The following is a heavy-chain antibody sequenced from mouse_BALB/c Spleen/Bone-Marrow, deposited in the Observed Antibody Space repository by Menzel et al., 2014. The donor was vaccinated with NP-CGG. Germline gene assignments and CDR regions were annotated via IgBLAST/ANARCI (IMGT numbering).Heavy chain of an antibody. Sequence: EVQLQQSGAELVKPGASVKLSCTASGFNIKDTYMHWVKQRPEQDLEWIGRIDPANGNTKYDPKFQGKATLTADTSSNTAYLQLSSLTSEDTAVYYCARWEYYAMDYWGQGTSVTVSS. CDR1: GFNIKDTY. D-gene: IGHD4-1*01. CDR2: IDPANGNT. J-gene: IGHJ4*01. CDR3: ARWEYYAMDY. V-gene: IGHV14-3*02.